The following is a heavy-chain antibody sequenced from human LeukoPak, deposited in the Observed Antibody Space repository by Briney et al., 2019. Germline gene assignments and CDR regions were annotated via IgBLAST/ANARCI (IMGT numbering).Heavy chain of an antibody. CDR1: GGSFSGYY. V-gene: IGHV4-34*01. CDR2: INHSGST. J-gene: IGHJ4*02. Sequence: PSETLSLTCAVYGGSFSGYYWSWIRQPPGKGLEWIGEINHSGSTNYNPSLKSRVTISVDTSKNQFSLKLSSVTAADTAVYYCARARRIQLWLRGDFDYWGQGILVTVSS. CDR3: ARARRIQLWLRGDFDY. D-gene: IGHD5-18*01.